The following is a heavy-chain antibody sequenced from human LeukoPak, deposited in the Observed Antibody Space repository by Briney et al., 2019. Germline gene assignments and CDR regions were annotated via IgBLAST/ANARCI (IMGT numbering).Heavy chain of an antibody. J-gene: IGHJ4*02. CDR3: ARGGWNKFDY. D-gene: IGHD3-22*01. V-gene: IGHV4-39*07. Sequence: SETLSLTCTVSGDSVTSSSYSWGWIRRSPGKGLEWIGTIYYYGSTYYNPSLKSRVTMSLDTSKNQFSLKLSSVTAADTAVYYCARGGWNKFDYWGQGTLVTVSS. CDR1: GDSVTSSSYS. CDR2: IYYYGST.